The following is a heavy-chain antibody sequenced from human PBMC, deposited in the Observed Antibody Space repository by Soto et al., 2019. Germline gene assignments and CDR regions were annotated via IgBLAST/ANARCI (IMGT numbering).Heavy chain of an antibody. D-gene: IGHD5-12*01. CDR2: IYYAGSA. J-gene: IGHJ4*02. Sequence: PSETLSLTCTVSGGSISSYYWSWIRQPPGRGLEWIGFIYYAGSAKYNPSLNSRVTISVDTSKNQFSLTVTSVTAADTAVYYCARRIVATETLDYWAQGTLVPVSS. CDR3: ARRIVATETLDY. CDR1: GGSISSYY. V-gene: IGHV4-59*08.